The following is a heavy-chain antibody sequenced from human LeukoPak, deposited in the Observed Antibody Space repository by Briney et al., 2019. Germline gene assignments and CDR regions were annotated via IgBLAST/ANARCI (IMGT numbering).Heavy chain of an antibody. CDR1: GFTFSDYY. CDR3: ARGPWFGELRGGPGRNWFDP. V-gene: IGHV3-11*04. CDR2: ISSSGDTI. D-gene: IGHD3-10*01. Sequence: PGGSLRLSCAASGFTFSDYYMNWIRQAPGKGLEWVSYISSSGDTIYYADSVKGRFTISRDNAKNSLYLQMNSLRAEDTAIYYCARGPWFGELRGGPGRNWFDPWGQGTLVTVSS. J-gene: IGHJ5*01.